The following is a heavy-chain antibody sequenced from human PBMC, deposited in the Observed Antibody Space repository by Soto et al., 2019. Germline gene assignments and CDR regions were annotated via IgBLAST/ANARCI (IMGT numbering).Heavy chain of an antibody. D-gene: IGHD3-22*01. CDR2: IYYSGST. V-gene: IGHV4-31*03. J-gene: IGHJ4*02. CDR3: ARDGTGGYYHLDY. Sequence: QVQLQESGPGLVKPSQTLSLTCTVSGDSISSAGYYWSWIRQHPGKGLEWIGYIYYSGSTYYNPSLKSRVTISVDTSKNQFSLKLSSVTAADTAVYYCARDGTGGYYHLDYWGQGTLVTVSS. CDR1: GDSISSAGYY.